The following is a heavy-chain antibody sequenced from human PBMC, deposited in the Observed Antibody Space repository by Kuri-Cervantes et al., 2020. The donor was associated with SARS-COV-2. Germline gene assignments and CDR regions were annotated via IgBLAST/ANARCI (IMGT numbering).Heavy chain of an antibody. D-gene: IGHD3-3*01. V-gene: IGHV1-18*01. CDR1: GYTFTSYG. CDR3: ARAMNPNGDFWRIGWFDP. Sequence: ASGKVSCKASGYTFTSYGISWVRQAPGQGLEWMGWISAYNGNTNYAQKLQGRVTMTTDTSTSTAYMELRSLRSDDTAVYYCARAMNPNGDFWRIGWFDPWGQGTLVTVSS. CDR2: ISAYNGNT. J-gene: IGHJ5*02.